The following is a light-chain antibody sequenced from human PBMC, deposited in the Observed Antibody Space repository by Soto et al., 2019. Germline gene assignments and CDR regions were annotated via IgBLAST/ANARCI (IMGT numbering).Light chain of an antibody. V-gene: IGLV2-23*02. CDR3: CSDAGRSSYV. CDR1: SSDVGSFNF. Sequence: QSALTQPASVSGSPGQSITISCTRTSSDVGSFNFVSWYQQHPGKVPKVLIYEVTKRPSGVSDRFSGSKSGNTASLAISGLHAEDEADYYCCSDAGRSSYVFGNGTKVXVL. J-gene: IGLJ1*01. CDR2: EVT.